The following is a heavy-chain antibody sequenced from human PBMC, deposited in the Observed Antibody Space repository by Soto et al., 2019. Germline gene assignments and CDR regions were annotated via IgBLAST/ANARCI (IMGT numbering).Heavy chain of an antibody. CDR2: INPSGTTT. D-gene: IGHD2-2*01. Sequence: QVQLVQSGAEVKKPGASVKVSRKASGYTFTSYYMHWVRQAPGQGLEWMGIINPSGTTTDYAQKFQGRVTMTRDTSTSTYYMELSSLRSEDTAVYYCARPQIASRYYYGMDVWGQGTTVTVSS. V-gene: IGHV1-46*01. J-gene: IGHJ6*02. CDR3: ARPQIASRYYYGMDV. CDR1: GYTFTSYY.